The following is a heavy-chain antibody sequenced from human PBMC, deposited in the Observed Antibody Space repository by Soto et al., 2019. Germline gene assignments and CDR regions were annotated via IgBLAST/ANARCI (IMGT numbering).Heavy chain of an antibody. CDR1: GGTFSSYA. CDR3: ARDYDILTGYLFAYYGMDV. J-gene: IGHJ6*02. V-gene: IGHV1-69*06. Sequence: QVQLVQSGAEVKKPGSSVKVSCKASGGTFSSYAISWVRQAPGQGLEWMGGIIPIFGTANYAQKFQGRVTITADKSTSTAYMELSSLRSEDTAVYYCARDYDILTGYLFAYYGMDVWGQGTTVTVSS. CDR2: IIPIFGTA. D-gene: IGHD3-9*01.